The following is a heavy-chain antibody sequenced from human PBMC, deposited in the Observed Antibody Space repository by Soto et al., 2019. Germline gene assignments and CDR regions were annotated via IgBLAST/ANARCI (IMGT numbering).Heavy chain of an antibody. CDR1: GYTFTSYG. Sequence: ASVKVSCKASGYTFTSYGISWVRQAPGQGLEWMGWISAYNGNTNYAQKLQGRVTMTTDTSTSTAYMELRSLRSDDTAVYYCARDGGASLHYYYYYMDVWGKGTTVTVSS. CDR3: ARDGGASLHYYYYYMDV. J-gene: IGHJ6*03. V-gene: IGHV1-18*01. D-gene: IGHD2-15*01. CDR2: ISAYNGNT.